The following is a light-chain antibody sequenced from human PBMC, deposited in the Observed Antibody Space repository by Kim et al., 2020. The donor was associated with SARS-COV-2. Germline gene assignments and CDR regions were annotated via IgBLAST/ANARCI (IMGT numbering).Light chain of an antibody. J-gene: IGKJ1*01. Sequence: SVGDRVSITCRASQSISYYLNWYQQKPGQAPRLLIYVASSLEGGVPSRFSGSGSGTDFTLTISSLQPEDFATYYCQQSYITPRTFGQGTKVEIK. CDR1: QSISYY. CDR3: QQSYITPRT. V-gene: IGKV1-39*01. CDR2: VAS.